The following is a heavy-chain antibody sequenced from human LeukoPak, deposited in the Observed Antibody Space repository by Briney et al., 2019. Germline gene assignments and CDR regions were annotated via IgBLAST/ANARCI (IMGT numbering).Heavy chain of an antibody. Sequence: GASVKVSCKASGYTFTGYYMHWVRQAPGQGLEWMGWINPNSGGTNYAQKFQGWVTMTRDTSISTAYMELSRLRSDDTAVYYCARARLSSWHSPRRWGMDVWGQGTTVTVSS. D-gene: IGHD6-13*01. CDR3: ARARLSSWHSPRRWGMDV. CDR2: INPNSGGT. J-gene: IGHJ6*02. CDR1: GYTFTGYY. V-gene: IGHV1-2*04.